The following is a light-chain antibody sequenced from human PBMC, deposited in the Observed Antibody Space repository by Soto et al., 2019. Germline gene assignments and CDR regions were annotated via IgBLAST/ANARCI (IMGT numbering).Light chain of an antibody. V-gene: IGKV1-27*01. J-gene: IGKJ5*01. Sequence: DIQMTQSPSSLSASVGDRVTITCRAIQGVSIFLAWYQQKPVKVQKLLFSAASTLQSGVPSRFSGSGSGTDFTLTITSLQPEDVATYYCQMYSRVLTVGQGTRLEIQ. CDR2: AAS. CDR1: QGVSIF. CDR3: QMYSRVLT.